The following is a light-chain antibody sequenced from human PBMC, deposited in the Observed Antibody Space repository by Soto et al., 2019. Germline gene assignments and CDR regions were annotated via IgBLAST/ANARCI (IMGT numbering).Light chain of an antibody. CDR2: KAS. CDR3: EQYRSAST. V-gene: IGKV1-5*03. J-gene: IGKJ2*02. CDR1: QSVSNW. Sequence: DIQMTQSPSTLSAFVGDRVTITCRASQSVSNWLAWYQQKPGKAPRLLISKASTLESGVPSRFSGSGSGTEFTLSISSLQHEDFATYYCEQYRSASTFGQGTKLEIK.